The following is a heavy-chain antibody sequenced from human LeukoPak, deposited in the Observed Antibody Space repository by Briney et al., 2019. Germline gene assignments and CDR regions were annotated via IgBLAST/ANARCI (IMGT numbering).Heavy chain of an antibody. CDR1: GGSFSGYY. CDR2: INHSGST. V-gene: IGHV4-34*01. CDR3: ARVPNNWFDP. J-gene: IGHJ5*02. Sequence: SETLSLTCAVYGGSFSGYYWSWIRQPPGKGLEWIGEINHSGSTNYNPSLKSRVTISVDTSKNQFSLKLSSVTAADTAVYYCARVPNNWFDPWGQGTLVIVSS.